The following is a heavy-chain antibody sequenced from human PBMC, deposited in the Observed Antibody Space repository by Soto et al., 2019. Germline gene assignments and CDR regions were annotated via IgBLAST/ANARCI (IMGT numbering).Heavy chain of an antibody. CDR2: IRSKAYGGTT. D-gene: IGHD4-17*01. V-gene: IGHV3-49*05. Sequence: EVQLVESGGGLVKPGRSLRLSCTASGFTFGDYAVSWFRQAPGKGLEWVGFIRSKAYGGTTEYAASVKGRFTISRDDSKSIAYLQMNSLKTEDTAVYYCTRFDGDYLDYWGQGTLVTVSS. CDR1: GFTFGDYA. CDR3: TRFDGDYLDY. J-gene: IGHJ4*02.